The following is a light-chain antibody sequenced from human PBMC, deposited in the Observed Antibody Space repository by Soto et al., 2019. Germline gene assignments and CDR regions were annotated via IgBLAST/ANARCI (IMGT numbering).Light chain of an antibody. CDR1: QSLLHGDGYYY. J-gene: IGKJ1*01. CDR2: LGS. CDR3: MQALHTPT. V-gene: IGKV2-28*01. Sequence: IVMTQSPLSLPVTPGEPASISCRSSQSLLHGDGYYYLDWYLQKPGQSPQLLIYLGSNRASGVPDRFSGSGSGTDFTLKISRVEAEDVGVYYCMQALHTPTFGQGTKVEIK.